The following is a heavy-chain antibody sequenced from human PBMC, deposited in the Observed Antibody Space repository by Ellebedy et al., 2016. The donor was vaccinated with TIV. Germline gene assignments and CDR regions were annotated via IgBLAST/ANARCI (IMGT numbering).Heavy chain of an antibody. Sequence: ASVKVSCXASGYTFTAYYMHWVRQAPGQGFEYMGWIDPNSGGTNFEEKFQGRVTVTRDTSINSAYMELSRLTSDDTAVYYCAREKDYWGQGTLVTVSS. CDR3: AREKDY. V-gene: IGHV1-2*02. CDR2: IDPNSGGT. J-gene: IGHJ4*02. CDR1: GYTFTAYY.